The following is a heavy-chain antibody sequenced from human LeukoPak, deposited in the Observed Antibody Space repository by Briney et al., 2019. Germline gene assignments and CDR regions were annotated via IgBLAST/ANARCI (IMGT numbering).Heavy chain of an antibody. V-gene: IGHV3-21*01. CDR2: ISSRSSYI. CDR1: GFTFSSYS. CDR3: ARGDMVRGKESPDY. J-gene: IGHJ4*02. Sequence: GGSLRLSCAASGFTFSSYSMNWVRQAPGKGLEWVSSISSRSSYIYYADSVKGRFTISRDNAKNSLYLQMNSLRAEDTAVYYCARGDMVRGKESPDYWGQGTLVTVSS. D-gene: IGHD3-10*01.